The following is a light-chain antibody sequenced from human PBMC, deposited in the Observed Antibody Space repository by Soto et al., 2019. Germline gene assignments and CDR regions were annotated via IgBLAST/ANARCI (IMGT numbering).Light chain of an antibody. CDR2: AVS. Sequence: QSALTQPASVSGSPGQSITISCTGTSSDVGGYNYVSWYQQYPGKTPKLMIHAVSNRPSGVSNRFSGSKSGNTASLTISRLQAEDEADYYCSSYTSSSTLWVFGGGTKVTVL. V-gene: IGLV2-14*01. CDR3: SSYTSSSTLWV. J-gene: IGLJ3*02. CDR1: SSDVGGYNY.